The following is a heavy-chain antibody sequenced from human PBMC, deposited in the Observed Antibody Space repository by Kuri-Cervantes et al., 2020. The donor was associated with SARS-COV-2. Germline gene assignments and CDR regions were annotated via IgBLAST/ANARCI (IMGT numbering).Heavy chain of an antibody. J-gene: IGHJ6*03. D-gene: IGHD4-11*01. CDR3: ARERRPPTDQPRPGYYMDV. CDR1: GGTFSSYA. Sequence: SVKVSCKASGGTFSSYAISWVRQAPGQGLEWMGGIIPIFGTANYAQKFQGRVTITTDESTSTAYMELSSLRSEDSAVYYCARERRPPTDQPRPGYYMDVWGKGTTVTVSS. CDR2: IIPIFGTA. V-gene: IGHV1-69*05.